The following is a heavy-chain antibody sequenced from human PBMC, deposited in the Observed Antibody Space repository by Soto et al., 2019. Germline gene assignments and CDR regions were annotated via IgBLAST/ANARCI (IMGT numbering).Heavy chain of an antibody. J-gene: IGHJ6*02. CDR1: GGTFSSYA. V-gene: IGHV1-69*13. D-gene: IGHD3-3*02. CDR2: IIPIFGTA. Sequence: SVKVSCKASGGTFSSYAISWVRQAPGQGLEWMGGIIPIFGTANYAQKFQGRVTITADESTSTAYMELSSLRSEDTAVYYCARPGIDRIFGVVPLGMDVWGQGTTVTVSS. CDR3: ARPGIDRIFGVVPLGMDV.